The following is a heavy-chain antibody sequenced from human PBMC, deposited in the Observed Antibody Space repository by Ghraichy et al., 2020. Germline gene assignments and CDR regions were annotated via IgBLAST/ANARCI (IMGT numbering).Heavy chain of an antibody. CDR1: GFTFSSYS. CDR3: ARAALEQQLVWIYYYYYMDV. CDR2: ISSSSSTI. Sequence: GGSLRLSCAASGFTFSSYSMNWVRQAPGKGLEWVSYISSSSSTIYYADSVKGRFTISRDNAKNSLYLQMNSLRAEDTAVYYCARAALEQQLVWIYYYYYMDVWGKGTTVTVSS. D-gene: IGHD6-13*01. J-gene: IGHJ6*03. V-gene: IGHV3-48*01.